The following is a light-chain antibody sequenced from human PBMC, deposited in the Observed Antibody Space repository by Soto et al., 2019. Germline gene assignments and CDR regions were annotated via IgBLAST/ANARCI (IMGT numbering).Light chain of an antibody. CDR1: SSDVGAFNY. CDR3: CSYTSTSTYV. Sequence: QSALTQPASVSGSPGQSITISCTGASSDVGAFNYVSWYQQHPGKAPKLMIFDVSNRPSGVSNRFSGSKSGNTASLTISGLQAEGEADYYCCSYTSTSTYVFGTGTKLTVL. J-gene: IGLJ1*01. V-gene: IGLV2-14*03. CDR2: DVS.